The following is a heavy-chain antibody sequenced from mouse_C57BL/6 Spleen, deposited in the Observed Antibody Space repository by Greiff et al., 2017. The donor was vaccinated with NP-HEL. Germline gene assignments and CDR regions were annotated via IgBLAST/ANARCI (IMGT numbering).Heavy chain of an antibody. CDR2: IDPETGGT. Sequence: VQLQQSGAELVRPGASVTLSCKASGYTFTDYGMHWVKQTPVHGLEWIGAIDPETGGTAYNQKFKGKAILTADKSSSTAYMELRSLTSEDSAVYYCTRGYYGNLAWFAYWGQGTLVTVSA. V-gene: IGHV1-15*01. D-gene: IGHD2-1*01. CDR1: GYTFTDYG. CDR3: TRGYYGNLAWFAY. J-gene: IGHJ3*01.